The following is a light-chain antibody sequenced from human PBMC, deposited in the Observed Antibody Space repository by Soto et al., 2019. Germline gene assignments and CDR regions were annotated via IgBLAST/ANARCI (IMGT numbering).Light chain of an antibody. CDR3: QQYGNSPIT. CDR1: QSVTSDY. Sequence: PGERATLSCGANQSVTSDYFAWYQQKPGQPHRLLIYGTSSRATGIPDRFSGSGSGTDFTLTISRLEPEDFAVYYCQQYGNSPITFGQGTRLEIK. CDR2: GTS. V-gene: IGKV3-20*01. J-gene: IGKJ5*01.